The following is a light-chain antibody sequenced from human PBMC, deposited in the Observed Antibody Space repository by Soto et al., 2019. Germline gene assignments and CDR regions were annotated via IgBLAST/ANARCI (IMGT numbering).Light chain of an antibody. Sequence: AIRMTQSPSSLSASTGDRVTITCRASQGISSYLAWYQQKPGKAPKLLIYAASTLQSGVPSRFSGSGSGTDFTLTISCLQSEDFATYDCQQYYSYLRTFGQGTKVEIK. V-gene: IGKV1-8*01. CDR3: QQYYSYLRT. CDR1: QGISSY. CDR2: AAS. J-gene: IGKJ1*01.